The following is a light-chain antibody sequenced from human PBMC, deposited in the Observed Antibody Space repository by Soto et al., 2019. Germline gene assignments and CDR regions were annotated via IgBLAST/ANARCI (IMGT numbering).Light chain of an antibody. J-gene: IGLJ2*01. Sequence: QSVLTQPASVSGSPGQSITISCTVTSSYVGRFNYVSWYQQHPGNPPKLIIFDVTRRPSGVSNRFSGSKSGNAASLTISGLQAEDEANYYCSSFVGTSILVVFGGGTKLTVL. V-gene: IGLV2-14*01. CDR2: DVT. CDR1: SSYVGRFNY. CDR3: SSFVGTSILVV.